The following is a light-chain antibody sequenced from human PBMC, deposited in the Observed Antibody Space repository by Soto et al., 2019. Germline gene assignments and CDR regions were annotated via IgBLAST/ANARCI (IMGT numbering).Light chain of an antibody. CDR1: QDIRNH. CDR2: AAS. Sequence: DIQMTQSPSSLSASVGDRVTITCQASQDIRNHLNWYQQKPGKAPKLLIYAASSLQSGVPSRFSGSGSGTEFTLTINSLQPDDFATYYCQQYNTYSPTFGQGTKVDNK. CDR3: QQYNTYSPT. V-gene: IGKV1-16*01. J-gene: IGKJ1*01.